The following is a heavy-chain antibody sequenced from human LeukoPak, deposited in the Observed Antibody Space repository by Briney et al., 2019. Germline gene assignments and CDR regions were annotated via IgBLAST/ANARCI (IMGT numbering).Heavy chain of an antibody. CDR2: IDWDDDK. V-gene: IGHV2-70*11. D-gene: IGHD3-10*01. J-gene: IGHJ4*02. CDR1: GFSLSTSGMC. Sequence: SGPALVKPTQTLTLTCTFSGFSLSTSGMCVSWIRQPPGKALEWLARIDWDDDKYYSTSLKTRLTISKDTSKNQVVLTMTNMDPVDTATYYCARITQHYYGSGSYPLYYFDYWGQGTLVTVSS. CDR3: ARITQHYYGSGSYPLYYFDY.